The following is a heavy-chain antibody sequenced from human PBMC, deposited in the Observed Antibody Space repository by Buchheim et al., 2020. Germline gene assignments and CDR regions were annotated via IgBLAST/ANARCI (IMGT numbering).Heavy chain of an antibody. J-gene: IGHJ4*02. D-gene: IGHD3-22*01. Sequence: QVQLQESGPGLVKPSQTLSLTCTVSGGSISSGSYYWSWIRQPAGKGLEWIGRIYTSWSTNYNPSLKSRVTISVDTSKNQFPLKLSSVTAADTAVYYCARDRSKMEYYYDSSGYPLGYFDYWGQGTL. CDR1: GGSISSGSYY. CDR3: ARDRSKMEYYYDSSGYPLGYFDY. CDR2: IYTSWST. V-gene: IGHV4-61*02.